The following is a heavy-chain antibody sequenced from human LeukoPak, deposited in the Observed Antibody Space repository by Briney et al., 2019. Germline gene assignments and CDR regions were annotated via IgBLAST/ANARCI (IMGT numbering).Heavy chain of an antibody. CDR2: IRSKANSCAT. CDR1: GFTFSGFA. J-gene: IGHJ4*02. CDR3: NYYDSRAGPR. D-gene: IGHD3-22*01. V-gene: IGHV3-73*01. Sequence: GGSLTLSCAASGFTFSGFAMHWVRQASGRGLEWVGRIRSKANSCATEYAASVKGRFTISRDESKNTAYLQMSSLKTEDTAIYYCNYYDSRAGPRWGQGTLVTVSS.